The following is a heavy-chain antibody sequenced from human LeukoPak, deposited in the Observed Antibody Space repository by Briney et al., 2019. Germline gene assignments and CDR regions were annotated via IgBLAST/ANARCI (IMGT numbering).Heavy chain of an antibody. Sequence: GGSLRLSCAASGFTFTIFGLNWVRQAPGKGPEWVSYIDARSGITYYADSVQGRFTLSRDNARESVFLQMDSLRVDDAAVYYCARTYDFGRGPPGDAFDNWGPGTWVIVSS. J-gene: IGHJ3*02. CDR2: IDARSGIT. D-gene: IGHD3-3*01. CDR3: ARTYDFGRGPPGDAFDN. CDR1: GFTFTIFG. V-gene: IGHV3-48*01.